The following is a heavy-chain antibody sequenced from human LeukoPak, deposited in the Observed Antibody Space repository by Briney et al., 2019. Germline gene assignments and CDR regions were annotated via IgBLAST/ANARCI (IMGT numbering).Heavy chain of an antibody. V-gene: IGHV3-74*01. CDR2: VKSDGSNP. J-gene: IGHJ5*02. CDR1: RFSFSNYW. Sequence: QPGGSLRLSCAASRFSFSNYWMHWVRQAPGKGLVWVSRVKSDGSNPSYADSVKGRFTISRDNAENMLYLQMNTLGAEDTAVYYCARGWYSSTTVRPYNWFDPWGQGTLVTVSS. CDR3: ARGWYSSTTVRPYNWFDP. D-gene: IGHD2-15*01.